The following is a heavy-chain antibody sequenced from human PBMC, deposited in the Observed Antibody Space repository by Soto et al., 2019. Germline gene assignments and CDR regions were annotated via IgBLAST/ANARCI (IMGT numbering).Heavy chain of an antibody. CDR3: ARNSATYYDFWSGYYSVPTGANDAFDI. CDR2: LNPSGGST. J-gene: IGHJ3*02. Sequence: ASVKVSCKASGYTFTTYYVHWVRQAPGQGLEWMGILNPSGGSTSYAQKFQGRVTMTRDTSTSTVYMELSSLRSEDTAVYYCARNSATYYDFWSGYYSVPTGANDAFDIWGQGTMVTVSS. V-gene: IGHV1-46*03. D-gene: IGHD3-3*01. CDR1: GYTFTTYY.